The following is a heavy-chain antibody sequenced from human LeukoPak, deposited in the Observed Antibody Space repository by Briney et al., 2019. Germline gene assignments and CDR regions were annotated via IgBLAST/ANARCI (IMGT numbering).Heavy chain of an antibody. J-gene: IGHJ3*02. Sequence: ASVKVSCKASGGTFSSYAISWVRQAPGQGLEWMGGIIPIFGTANYAQKFQGRVTITADESTSTAYMELSSLRSEDTAMYYCARDQLGAFDIWGQGTMVTVSS. CDR2: IIPIFGTA. D-gene: IGHD1-1*01. CDR3: ARDQLGAFDI. CDR1: GGTFSSYA. V-gene: IGHV1-69*13.